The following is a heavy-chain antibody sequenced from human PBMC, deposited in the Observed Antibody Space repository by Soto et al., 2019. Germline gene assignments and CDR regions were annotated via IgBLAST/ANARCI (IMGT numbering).Heavy chain of an antibody. CDR2: ISGSGGST. CDR3: AKDYARAAYGMDV. Sequence: EVQLLESGGGLVQPGGSLRLSCAASGFTFSSYAMTWVRQAPGKGLEWVSAISGSGGSTYYADSVKGRFTISRDNSKNTLYLQMNTLRAEDTAVYYCAKDYARAAYGMDVWGQGTTVTVSS. J-gene: IGHJ6*02. CDR1: GFTFSSYA. D-gene: IGHD2-2*01. V-gene: IGHV3-23*01.